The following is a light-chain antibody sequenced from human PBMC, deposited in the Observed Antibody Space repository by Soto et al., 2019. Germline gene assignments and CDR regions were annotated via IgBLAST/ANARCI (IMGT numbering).Light chain of an antibody. V-gene: IGLV2-14*01. CDR3: SSYTSSSPWV. J-gene: IGLJ3*02. CDR2: DVS. Sequence: QSVLTQPASVSGSPGQSITISCTGTSSDVGGYNYVSWYQQHPGKAPKLMIYDVSNRPSGVSNRFSGSKSGNTASLTISGRQAEDEAYYYCSSYTSSSPWVFGGGTKLTVL. CDR1: SSDVGGYNY.